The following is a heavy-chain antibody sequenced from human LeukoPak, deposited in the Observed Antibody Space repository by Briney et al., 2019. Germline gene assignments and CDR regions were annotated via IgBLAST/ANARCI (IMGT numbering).Heavy chain of an antibody. J-gene: IGHJ4*02. CDR2: IYYSGST. CDR3: ARVVGVTIYGVANPHFDF. Sequence: PSETLSLTCTVSGGSINSYYWSWVRQPPGKGLEWIGYIYYSGSTNYSPSLKSRVTMSVDTSKTQFSLKLSSVTAADMAIYYCARVVGVTIYGVANPHFDFWGQGTLVTVSS. V-gene: IGHV4-59*01. CDR1: GGSINSYY. D-gene: IGHD3-3*01.